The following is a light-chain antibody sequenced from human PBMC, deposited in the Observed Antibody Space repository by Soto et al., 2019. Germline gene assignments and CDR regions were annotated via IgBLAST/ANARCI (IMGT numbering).Light chain of an antibody. V-gene: IGKV1-39*01. CDR3: QKYGSSGT. Sequence: DIQMTQSPSSLSASVGDRVNVTCRASQSISSYLNWYQQKPGKAPKLLVYAASRLQSGVPSRFSGTGSGTDFTLTISSLQPEDFATYYCQKYGSSGTFGQGAKADIK. CDR2: AAS. CDR1: QSISSY. J-gene: IGKJ1*01.